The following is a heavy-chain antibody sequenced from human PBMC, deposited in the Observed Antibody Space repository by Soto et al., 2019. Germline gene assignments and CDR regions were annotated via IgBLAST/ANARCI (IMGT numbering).Heavy chain of an antibody. Sequence: GGSLRLSCAASGFTFSSYAMSWVRQAPGKALEWVSAISGSGGSTYYADSVKGRFTISRDNSKNTLYLQMNSLRAEDTAVYYCAKAGYSSSDYYYGMDVWGQGTTVTVSS. CDR2: ISGSGGST. CDR3: AKAGYSSSDYYYGMDV. D-gene: IGHD6-6*01. V-gene: IGHV3-23*01. J-gene: IGHJ6*02. CDR1: GFTFSSYA.